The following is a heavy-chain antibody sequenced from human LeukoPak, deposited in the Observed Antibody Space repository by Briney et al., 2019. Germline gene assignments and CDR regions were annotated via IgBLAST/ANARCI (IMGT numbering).Heavy chain of an antibody. Sequence: PSETLSLTCTVSGGSISSYYWSWIRQPAGKGLEWIGRIYTSGSTNYNPSLKSRVTMSVDTSKNQFSLKLSSVTAADTAVYYCARAGRSSVVAATFYYYYYYMDVWGKGTTVTVSS. D-gene: IGHD2-15*01. CDR1: GGSISSYY. CDR2: IYTSGST. CDR3: ARAGRSSVVAATFYYYYYYMDV. V-gene: IGHV4-4*07. J-gene: IGHJ6*03.